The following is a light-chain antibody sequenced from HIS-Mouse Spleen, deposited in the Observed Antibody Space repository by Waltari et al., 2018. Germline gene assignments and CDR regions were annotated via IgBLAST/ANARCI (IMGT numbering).Light chain of an antibody. J-gene: IGLJ2*01. CDR1: NIRSKS. Sequence: SYVLTQPPSVSVAPANTARITCWGSNIRSKSVQWYQQKPGQAPVLVVYDDSKRPQGIPERFSGSSSGTTATLTISGAEVEDEADYYCQVWDSSGNHGVFGGGTKLTVL. CDR3: QVWDSSGNHGV. V-gene: IGLV3-21*03. CDR2: DDS.